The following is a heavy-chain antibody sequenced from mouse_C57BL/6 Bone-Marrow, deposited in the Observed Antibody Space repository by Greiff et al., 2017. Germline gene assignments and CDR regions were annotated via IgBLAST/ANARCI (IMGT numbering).Heavy chain of an antibody. CDR1: GYTFTSYW. CDR2: IHPNSGST. J-gene: IGHJ2*01. CDR3: ARDGDSFDY. V-gene: IGHV1-64*01. Sequence: VQLQQSGAELVKPGASVKLSCKASGYTFTSYWMNWVKQRPGQGLEWIGMIHPNSGSTNYNEKFKSKATLTVDKSSSTAYMQLSSLTSEDSAVYYSARDGDSFDYWGQGTTLTVSS.